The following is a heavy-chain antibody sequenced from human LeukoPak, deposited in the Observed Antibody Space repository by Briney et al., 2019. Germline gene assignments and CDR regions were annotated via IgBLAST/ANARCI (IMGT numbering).Heavy chain of an antibody. D-gene: IGHD2-15*01. CDR2: IYYSGST. Sequence: SETLSLTCTVSGGSISSGDYYWSWIRQPPGKGLEWIGYIYYSGSTYYNPSLKSRVTISVDTSKNQFSLKLSSVTAADTAVYYCARERKGYCSGGSCYEGNWFDPWGQGTLVTVSS. CDR1: GGSISSGDYY. CDR3: ARERKGYCSGGSCYEGNWFDP. V-gene: IGHV4-30-4*02. J-gene: IGHJ5*02.